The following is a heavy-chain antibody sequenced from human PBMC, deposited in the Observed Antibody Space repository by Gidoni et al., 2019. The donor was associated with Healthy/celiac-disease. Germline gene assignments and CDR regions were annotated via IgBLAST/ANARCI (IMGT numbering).Heavy chain of an antibody. J-gene: IGHJ4*02. CDR3: ATIPYYDILTGPTGDY. CDR2: IYYSGST. V-gene: IGHV4-39*01. CDR1: GASISSSSYY. Sequence: QLQLQESGPGLVKPSETLSLTCTVSGASISSSSYYWGWIRQPPGKGLEWIGSIYYSGSTYYNPSLKSRVTISVDTSKNQFSLKLSSVTAADTAVYYCATIPYYDILTGPTGDYWGQGTLVTVSS. D-gene: IGHD3-9*01.